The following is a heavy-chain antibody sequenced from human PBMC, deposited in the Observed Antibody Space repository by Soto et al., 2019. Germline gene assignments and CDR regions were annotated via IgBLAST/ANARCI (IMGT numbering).Heavy chain of an antibody. CDR1: GFTFSSYA. Sequence: QVQLVESGGGVVQPGRSLRLSCAASGFTFSSYAMHWVRQAPGKGLEWVAVIPYDGRNKYYADSVKGRFTISRDNSKNTLYLQMNSLRAEDTAVYYSVVVSANIPAWGQGTLVAVSS. V-gene: IGHV3-30-3*01. CDR3: VVVSANIPA. CDR2: IPYDGRNK. D-gene: IGHD2-21*02. J-gene: IGHJ5*02.